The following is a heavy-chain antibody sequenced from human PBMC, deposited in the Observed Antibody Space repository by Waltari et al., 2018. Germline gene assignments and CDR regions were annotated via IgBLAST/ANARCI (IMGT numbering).Heavy chain of an antibody. D-gene: IGHD3-3*02. CDR1: GGSISSGSYY. J-gene: IGHJ5*02. CDR2: IYTSGST. CDR3: ARDSIAGGEP. V-gene: IGHV4-61*09. Sequence: QVQLQESGPGLVKPSQTLSLTCTVSGGSISSGSYYWSWIRQPAGKGLEWIGYIYTSGSTNYNPSLKSRVTISVDTSKNQFSLKLSSVTAADTAVYYCARDSIAGGEPWGQGTLVTVSS.